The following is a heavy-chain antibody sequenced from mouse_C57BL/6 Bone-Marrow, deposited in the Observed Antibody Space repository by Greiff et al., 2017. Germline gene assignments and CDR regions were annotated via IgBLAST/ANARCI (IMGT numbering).Heavy chain of an antibody. CDR3: ARSEIYYDYPYAMDY. Sequence: QVQLQQPGAELVKPGASVKLSCKASGYTFTSYWMHWVKQRPGLGLEWIGMIHPNSGSTNYNEKFKSKATLTVDKSSSTAYMQLSSLTSEDSAVYYCARSEIYYDYPYAMDYWGQGTSVTVSS. J-gene: IGHJ4*01. D-gene: IGHD2-4*01. CDR1: GYTFTSYW. V-gene: IGHV1-64*01. CDR2: IHPNSGST.